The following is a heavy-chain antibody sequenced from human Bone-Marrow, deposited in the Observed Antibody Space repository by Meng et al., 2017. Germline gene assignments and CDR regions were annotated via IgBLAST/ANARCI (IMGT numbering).Heavy chain of an antibody. Sequence: SVKVSCKASGYTFTSYGISWVRQAPGQGLEWMGGIIPIFGTANYAQKFQGRVTITADKSTSTAYMGLSSLRSEDTAVYYCARERTIVVVKNDAFDIWGQGTMVTVSS. D-gene: IGHD2-21*01. CDR3: ARERTIVVVKNDAFDI. CDR1: GYTFTSYG. V-gene: IGHV1-69*06. J-gene: IGHJ3*02. CDR2: IIPIFGTA.